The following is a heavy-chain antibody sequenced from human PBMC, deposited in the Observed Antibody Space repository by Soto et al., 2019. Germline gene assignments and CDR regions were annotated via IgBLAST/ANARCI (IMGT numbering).Heavy chain of an antibody. V-gene: IGHV3-48*04. CDR1: GFVFSSFG. Sequence: EVQLVESGGALVQPGGSLRLSCAASGFVFSSFGMNWVRQAPGKGLEWVAYVSGGGNTIYYADSVKGRFTISRDNAKNSLYLQMNSLRAEDTAVYYCARDWDSSGYFWFDPWGQGTLVTVSS. CDR3: ARDWDSSGYFWFDP. CDR2: VSGGGNTI. J-gene: IGHJ5*02. D-gene: IGHD3-22*01.